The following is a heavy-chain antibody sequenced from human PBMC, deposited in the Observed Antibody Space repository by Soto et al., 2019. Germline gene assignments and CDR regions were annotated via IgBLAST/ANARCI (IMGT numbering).Heavy chain of an antibody. CDR1: GGSISSYY. J-gene: IGHJ5*02. CDR2: IHYSGST. Sequence: QVQLQESGPGLVKPSETLSLTCTVSGGSISSYYWGWIRQSPRKGLEWIGYIHYSGSTNYNPSLRSRVTISVDTLKNQFSLKVNSMTAADTAIYYCARGGVAARKGRWFDPWGQGTLVTVSS. V-gene: IGHV4-59*01. CDR3: ARGGVAARKGRWFDP. D-gene: IGHD6-25*01.